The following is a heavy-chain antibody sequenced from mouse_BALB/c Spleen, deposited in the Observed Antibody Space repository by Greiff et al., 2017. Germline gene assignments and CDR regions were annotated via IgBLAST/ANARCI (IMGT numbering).Heavy chain of an antibody. CDR1: GFTFSDYG. CDR3: ARGTGMNAMDY. Sequence: EVMLVESGGGLVQPGGSRKLSCAASGFTFSDYGMAWVRQAPGKGPEWVAFISNLAYSIYYADTVTGRFTISRENAKNTLYLEMSSLRSEDTAMYYCARGTGMNAMDYWGQGTSVTVSS. CDR2: ISNLAYSI. V-gene: IGHV5-15*02. J-gene: IGHJ4*01. D-gene: IGHD4-1*01.